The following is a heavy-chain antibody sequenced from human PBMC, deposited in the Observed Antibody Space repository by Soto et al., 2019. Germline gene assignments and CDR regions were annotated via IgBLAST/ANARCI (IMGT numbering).Heavy chain of an antibody. CDR1: GFIFSDHY. D-gene: IGHD2-15*01. J-gene: IGHJ4*02. Sequence: EVQLVESGGGVVQPGGSLRLSCAASGFIFSDHYMDWVRQAPGKGLEWVGRSRNKVKSYTTEYAAFVKGRVTISRDDSNNSRYLQMNSLKTEDTAMYYCASGYCSGDNCYSSPGNYWGQGTLVTVSS. V-gene: IGHV3-72*01. CDR3: ASGYCSGDNCYSSPGNY. CDR2: SRNKVKSYTT.